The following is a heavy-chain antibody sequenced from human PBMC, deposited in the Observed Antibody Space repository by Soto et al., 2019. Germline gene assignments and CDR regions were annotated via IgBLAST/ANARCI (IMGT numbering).Heavy chain of an antibody. CDR2: IYYSGST. V-gene: IGHV4-59*01. CDR3: ARDLAAAGTGGLDY. J-gene: IGHJ4*02. CDR1: GGSISSYY. D-gene: IGHD6-13*01. Sequence: PSETLSLTCTVSGGSISSYYWSWIRQPPGKGLEWIGYIYYSGSTNHNPSLKSRVTISVDTSKNQFSLKLSSVTAADTAVYYCARDLAAAGTGGLDYWGQGTLVTVSS.